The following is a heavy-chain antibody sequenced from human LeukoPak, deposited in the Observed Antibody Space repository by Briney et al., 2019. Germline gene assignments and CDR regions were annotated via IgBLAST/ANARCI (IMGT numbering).Heavy chain of an antibody. V-gene: IGHV3-48*03. D-gene: IGHD2-15*01. J-gene: IGHJ3*02. CDR3: ARDRLAYGAFDI. CDR1: GFTFSSYE. CDR2: ISGSGSNI. Sequence: RTGGSLRLSCAASGFTFSSYEMNWVRQAPGKGLEWVSYISGSGSNIYYADSVKGRFTISRDNAKNSLYLQMNSLRAEDTAVHYCARDRLAYGAFDIWGQGTMVTVSS.